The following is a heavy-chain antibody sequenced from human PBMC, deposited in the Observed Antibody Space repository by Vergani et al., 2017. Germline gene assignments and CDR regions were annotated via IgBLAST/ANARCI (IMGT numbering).Heavy chain of an antibody. CDR3: ARASLRALVGYYYYLDV. CDR1: GDSITNGGFS. CDR2: IFPTGNS. V-gene: IGHV4-30-2*01. D-gene: IGHD3-16*02. Sequence: QLQLQESGSGLVKPSQTLSLTCAVSGDSITNGGFSWNWIRQPPGKGPEWIGYIFPTGNSDYNPSLKNRVSISLDKSKNQFSLWVNSVTAADTAVYCCARASLRALVGYYYYLDVWGKGKTVVVSS. J-gene: IGHJ6*03.